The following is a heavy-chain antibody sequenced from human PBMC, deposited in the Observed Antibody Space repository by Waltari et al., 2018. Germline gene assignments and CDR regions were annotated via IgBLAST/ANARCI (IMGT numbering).Heavy chain of an antibody. J-gene: IGHJ6*03. CDR1: GGSITTTTYY. V-gene: IGHV4-30-4*08. D-gene: IGHD3-16*01. CDR3: ARLYTTVPYMDV. Sequence: QVQLQESGPGLVKPSQTLSLTCTISGGSITTTTYYWSWIRQPPGKGLEWIGYIYYSGSTYYHPSLKSQFTISIDTSKNQFSLRLTSVTAADTAVYYCARLYTTVPYMDVWGKGTTVTIAS. CDR2: IYYSGST.